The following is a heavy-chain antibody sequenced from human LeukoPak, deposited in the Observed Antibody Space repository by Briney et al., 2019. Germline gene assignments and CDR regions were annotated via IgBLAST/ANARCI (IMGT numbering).Heavy chain of an antibody. V-gene: IGHV3-23*01. CDR3: AKDYDFWSGSYFDY. D-gene: IGHD3-3*01. Sequence: GGSLRLSCAASGFTLSSFAMGWVRQPQGRGLGWVSAISGSSGSTYYADSVKGRFTISRDNSKNTLYLQMNSLRAEDTAVYYCAKDYDFWSGSYFDYWGQGTLVTVSS. J-gene: IGHJ4*02. CDR1: GFTLSSFA. CDR2: ISGSSGST.